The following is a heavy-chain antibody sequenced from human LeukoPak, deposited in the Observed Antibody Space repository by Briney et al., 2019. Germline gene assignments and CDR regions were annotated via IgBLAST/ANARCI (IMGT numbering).Heavy chain of an antibody. Sequence: ASVKVSCKASGYTFTGYYMHWVRQAPGQGLEWMGWINPNSGGTNYAQKFQGRVTMTRDTSISTAYMELSRLRSDDTAVYYCARDTMGLKNCGGDCYEVYYYYYYMDVWGKGTTVTVSS. CDR1: GYTFTGYY. CDR3: ARDTMGLKNCGGDCYEVYYYYYYMDV. J-gene: IGHJ6*03. V-gene: IGHV1-2*02. D-gene: IGHD2-21*01. CDR2: INPNSGGT.